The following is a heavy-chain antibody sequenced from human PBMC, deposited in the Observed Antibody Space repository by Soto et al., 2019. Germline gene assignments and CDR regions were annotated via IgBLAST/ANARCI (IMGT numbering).Heavy chain of an antibody. J-gene: IGHJ5*01. V-gene: IGHV1-8*01. Sequence: ASVKVSCKASGYTFTSYDINWVRQATGQGLEWMGWMNPNSGNTGYAQKFQGRVTMTRNTSISTAYMELSSLRSEDTAVYYCARRDYDILTGYLSTWFDSWGQGTLVTVSS. D-gene: IGHD3-9*01. CDR2: MNPNSGNT. CDR1: GYTFTSYD. CDR3: ARRDYDILTGYLSTWFDS.